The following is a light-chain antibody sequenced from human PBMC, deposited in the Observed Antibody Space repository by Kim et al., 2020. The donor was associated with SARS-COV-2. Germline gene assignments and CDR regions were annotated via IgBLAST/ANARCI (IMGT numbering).Light chain of an antibody. V-gene: IGKV3-20*01. Sequence: SLSPGERATISCRASQSVSSNLAWFQQRPGQAPRLLMYGASSRATGIPDRFSGSGSGTDFTLTISRLEPEDFAVYYCQQYGSSWTFGQGTKVDIK. CDR3: QQYGSSWT. J-gene: IGKJ1*01. CDR2: GAS. CDR1: QSVSSN.